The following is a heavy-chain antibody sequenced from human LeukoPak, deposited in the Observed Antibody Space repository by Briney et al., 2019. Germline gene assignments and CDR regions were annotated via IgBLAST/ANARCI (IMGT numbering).Heavy chain of an antibody. CDR2: IYSGGST. CDR3: AKVTGTYGGYYYGMDV. V-gene: IGHV3-53*01. CDR1: GFTVSSKY. D-gene: IGHD2-21*01. J-gene: IGHJ6*02. Sequence: PGGALRLSCAAPGFTVSSKYMSWGRQAPGKGLEGVSVIYSGGSTYYADSVKGRFTISRHNSKNTLYLQMNSLRAEDTAGYYCAKVTGTYGGYYYGMDVWGQGTTVTVSS.